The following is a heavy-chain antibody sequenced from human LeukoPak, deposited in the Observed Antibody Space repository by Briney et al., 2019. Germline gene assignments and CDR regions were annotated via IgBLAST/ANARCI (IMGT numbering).Heavy chain of an antibody. CDR3: ARGGDYLLT. Sequence: GASVKVSCKTSGYTFTSYGISWVRQAPGQGLEWMGWVSAYNGNTDYIRKVQGRVTMTTDTSTSTAYMELRSLRSDDTAVYYRARGGDYLLTWGQGTLVTVSS. J-gene: IGHJ5*02. CDR1: GYTFTSYG. V-gene: IGHV1-18*01. CDR2: VSAYNGNT. D-gene: IGHD4-17*01.